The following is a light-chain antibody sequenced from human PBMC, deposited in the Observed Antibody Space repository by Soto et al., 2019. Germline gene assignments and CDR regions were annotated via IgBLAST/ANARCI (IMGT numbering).Light chain of an antibody. CDR1: QGISSA. V-gene: IGKV1D-13*01. J-gene: IGKJ4*01. Sequence: AIQLTQSPSSLSASIGDRVTITCRASQGISSALAWYQQKPGKAPKLLIYDASSLESGVPSRCSGSGSWTDFTLTISSLQPEDFETYYCQQFNNYLLTFGGGNKVEIK. CDR2: DAS. CDR3: QQFNNYLLT.